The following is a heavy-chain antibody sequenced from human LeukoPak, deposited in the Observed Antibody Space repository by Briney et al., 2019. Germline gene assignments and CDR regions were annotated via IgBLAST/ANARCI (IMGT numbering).Heavy chain of an antibody. CDR2: IIPILGIA. CDR1: GGTFSSYA. J-gene: IGHJ6*02. V-gene: IGHV1-69*04. Sequence: GASVKVSCKASGGTFSSYAISWVRQAPGQGLEWMGRIIPILGIANYAQKFQGRVTITADKSMSTAYMELSSLRSEDTAVYYCARERKTSPMDVWGQGTTVTVSS. D-gene: IGHD6-6*01. CDR3: ARERKTSPMDV.